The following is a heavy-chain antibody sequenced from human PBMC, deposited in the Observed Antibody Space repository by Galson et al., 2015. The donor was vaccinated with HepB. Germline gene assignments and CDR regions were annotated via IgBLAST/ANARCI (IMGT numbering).Heavy chain of an antibody. Sequence: SLRLSCATSGFIFGDHTMSWFRQAPGKGLEWVGVIRSKDYGGTTDYAASVKGRFTISRDDSKSIAYLQMDSLKTDDTAVYYCTRGARDYYDISGRFDFWGQGTLVTVSS. D-gene: IGHD3-22*01. CDR2: IRSKDYGGTT. CDR1: GFIFGDHT. J-gene: IGHJ4*02. CDR3: TRGARDYYDISGRFDF. V-gene: IGHV3-49*03.